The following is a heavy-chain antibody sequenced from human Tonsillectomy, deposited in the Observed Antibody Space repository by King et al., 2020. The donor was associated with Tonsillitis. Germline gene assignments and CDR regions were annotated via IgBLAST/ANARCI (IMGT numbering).Heavy chain of an antibody. CDR2: IYRSGST. Sequence: QLQESGPGLVKPSETLSLTCAVSGYSVSSGYYWGWIRQPPGKGLEWIGSIYRSGSTYYNPSLKSRVTVSVDTSKNQFSLKLSSVTAADTAVYYCARIPTQSGDYVWFDPWGQGTLVTVSS. J-gene: IGHJ5*02. CDR3: ARIPTQSGDYVWFDP. V-gene: IGHV4-38-2*01. CDR1: GYSVSSGYY. D-gene: IGHD4-17*01.